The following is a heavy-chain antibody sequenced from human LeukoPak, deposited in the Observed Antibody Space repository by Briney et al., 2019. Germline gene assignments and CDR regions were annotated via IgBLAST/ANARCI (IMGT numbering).Heavy chain of an antibody. Sequence: ASVKVSCKVVAYDFTGYYIHWVRQAPGQGPEWMGRLNPNTGHAVYAFKFQGRVTITRDTSSNTAYMEVTRLTSDDTALYYCAKDRDGANRIVLWGQGTLVTVSS. J-gene: IGHJ4*02. D-gene: IGHD5-24*01. V-gene: IGHV1-2*06. CDR1: AYDFTGYY. CDR2: LNPNTGHA. CDR3: AKDRDGANRIVL.